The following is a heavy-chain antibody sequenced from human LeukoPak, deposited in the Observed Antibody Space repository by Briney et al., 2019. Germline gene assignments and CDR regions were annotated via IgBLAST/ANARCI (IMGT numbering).Heavy chain of an antibody. D-gene: IGHD1-26*01. V-gene: IGHV3-7*01. CDR2: IKQDGSTK. CDR1: GFTFTNSW. J-gene: IGHJ4*02. Sequence: GGSLRLFCAASGFTFTNSWMAWVRQAPGKGLEWVANIKQDGSTKHYADSLKGRFTISRDNPKNSLYLQMNNLRADDTAVYYCTRDTDGSRDYWGQGILVTVAS. CDR3: TRDTDGSRDY.